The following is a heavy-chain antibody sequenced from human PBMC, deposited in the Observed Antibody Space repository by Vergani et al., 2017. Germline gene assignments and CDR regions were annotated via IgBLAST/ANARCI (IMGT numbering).Heavy chain of an antibody. V-gene: IGHV1-2*02. CDR2: INPNSGGT. CDR3: ASTHSSGWSPFDY. Sequence: QVQLVQSGAEVKKPGASVKVSCKASGYTFTGYYMHWVRQAPGQGLEWMGWINPNSGGTNYAQNFQGRVTMTRDTSISTAYMELSRLRSDDTAVYYCASTHSSGWSPFDYWGQGTLVTVSS. D-gene: IGHD6-19*01. J-gene: IGHJ4*02. CDR1: GYTFTGYY.